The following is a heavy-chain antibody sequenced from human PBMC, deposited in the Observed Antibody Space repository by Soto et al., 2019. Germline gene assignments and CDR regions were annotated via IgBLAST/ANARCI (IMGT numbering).Heavy chain of an antibody. CDR2: ISYSGST. J-gene: IGHJ4*02. D-gene: IGHD6-19*01. Sequence: QVQLQESGPGLVKPSQTLSLTCTVSGGSISSGGSYWSWIRQHPGKGLEWIGYISYSGSTYYNPSLTSRVTISVDTSKNQFSLEMSSVTAADTAVYYCARDLSVAGRLYFDYWGQGTLVTVSS. CDR1: GGSISSGGSY. V-gene: IGHV4-31*03. CDR3: ARDLSVAGRLYFDY.